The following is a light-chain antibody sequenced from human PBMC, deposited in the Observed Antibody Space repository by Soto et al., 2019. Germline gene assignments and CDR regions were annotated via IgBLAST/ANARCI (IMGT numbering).Light chain of an antibody. CDR2: GAS. CDR1: QRVSSSY. V-gene: IGKV3-20*01. J-gene: IGKJ2*01. Sequence: EIVLTKSPGTLSLSPGERATLSCRASQRVSSSYLAWYQQKPGQAPRLLIYGASSRATGIPDRFSGRRSGKDFSLTISILDLLDFAVYFCQRYVSSSPFTFGQGTKVDI. CDR3: QRYVSSSPFT.